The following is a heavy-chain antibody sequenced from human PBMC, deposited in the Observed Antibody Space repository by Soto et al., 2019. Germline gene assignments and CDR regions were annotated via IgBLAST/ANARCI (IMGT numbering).Heavy chain of an antibody. CDR2: IIPLFGTA. V-gene: IGHV1-69*01. D-gene: IGHD1-1*01. J-gene: IGHJ2*01. CDR3: ARGRNRSWYFDV. Sequence: SVKDSCKASGGTFSSYAISWVRQAPVQGLEWMGGIIPLFGTANYSQKFQGRVTITADESTSTAYMELSSLRSEDTAVYYCARGRNRSWYFDVWARGTLVTVSS. CDR1: GGTFSSYA.